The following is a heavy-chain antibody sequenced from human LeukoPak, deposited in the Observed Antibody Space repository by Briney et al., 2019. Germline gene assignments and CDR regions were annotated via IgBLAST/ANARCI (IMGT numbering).Heavy chain of an antibody. Sequence: PSETLSLTCTVSGGSISSYYWSWIRQPPGKGLEWIGYIYYSGSTNYNPSLKSGVTISVDTSKNQFSLKLSSVTAADTAVYYCARDLTMAYGMDVWGQGTTVTVSS. CDR1: GGSISSYY. D-gene: IGHD4/OR15-4a*01. V-gene: IGHV4-59*01. CDR2: IYYSGST. J-gene: IGHJ6*02. CDR3: ARDLTMAYGMDV.